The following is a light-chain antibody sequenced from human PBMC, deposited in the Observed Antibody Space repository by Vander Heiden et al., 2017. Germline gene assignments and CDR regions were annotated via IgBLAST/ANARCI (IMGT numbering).Light chain of an antibody. CDR1: QSIVTY. CDR2: AAS. J-gene: IGKJ3*01. CDR3: QQNYRTPWT. Sequence: DIQMIQSPSSLSASVGDIVTITCRASQSIVTYVNWFQQKPGKAPKFLIYAASSLQSGVPSRFSGSGSGTDFTLTISSLQPEDFATYYCQQNYRTPWTFGPGTKVDVK. V-gene: IGKV1-39*01.